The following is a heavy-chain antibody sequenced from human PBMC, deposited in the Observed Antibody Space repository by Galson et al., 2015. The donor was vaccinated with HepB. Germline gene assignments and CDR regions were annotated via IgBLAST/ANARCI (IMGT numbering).Heavy chain of an antibody. J-gene: IGHJ4*02. CDR3: AKDPRMGATGYFDH. V-gene: IGHV3-30*18. CDR1: GFTFSRSA. D-gene: IGHD3-9*01. CDR2: ISYDGRYK. Sequence: SLRLSCATSGFTFSRSAMHWVRQAPGKGLEWVAVISYDGRYKYYVDSVKGRFTISRDDSKNTLYLQMNSLRTEDTAVYYCAKDPRMGATGYFDHWGQGALVTVSS.